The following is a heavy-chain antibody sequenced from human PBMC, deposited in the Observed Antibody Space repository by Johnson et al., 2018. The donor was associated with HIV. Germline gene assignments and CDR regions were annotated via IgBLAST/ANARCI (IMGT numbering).Heavy chain of an antibody. CDR3: ARDLGNWDSPRSAFDI. V-gene: IGHV3-11*04. D-gene: IGHD1/OR15-1a*01. CDR2: ISSSGSTI. Sequence: QVQLVESGGGLVKPGGSLRLSCAASGFIFSDYYMSWIRQAPGKGLEWGSYISSSGSTIYYADSLKGRFTISRDNAKNSLYRQVNSLIAEDTAVYYCARDLGNWDSPRSAFDIWGQGTMVTVSS. CDR1: GFIFSDYY. J-gene: IGHJ3*02.